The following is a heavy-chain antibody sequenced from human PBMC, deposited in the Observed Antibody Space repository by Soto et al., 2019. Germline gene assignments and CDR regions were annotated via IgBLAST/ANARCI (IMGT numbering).Heavy chain of an antibody. D-gene: IGHD5-18*01. CDR3: PRDNFGYSYEVAYGMDV. CDR1: GGRLSSGRHY. Sequence: SEILSRTXTVPGGRLSSGRHYWSWIRQHPGKGLEWIGYIYQSRRPYYNTHLHCRDTLSVDTSKNQCSLKLSSVTAADTAVYYCPRDNFGYSYEVAYGMDVWGQGTTVTVSS. V-gene: IGHV4-31*02. J-gene: IGHJ6*02. CDR2: IYQSRRP.